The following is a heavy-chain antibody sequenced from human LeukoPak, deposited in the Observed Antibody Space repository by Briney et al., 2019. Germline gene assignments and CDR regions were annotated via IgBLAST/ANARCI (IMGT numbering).Heavy chain of an antibody. Sequence: GASVKVSCKASGFTFTNYDINWVRQATGQGLEWMGWMNPRNGNTGYAQKFQGRVTMTRDTSISTAYMELRSLRSEDTAVYYCVRDGEGVAISVNYWFDPWGQGTLVTVSS. V-gene: IGHV1-8*01. CDR3: VRDGEGVAISVNYWFDP. J-gene: IGHJ5*02. CDR1: GFTFTNYD. D-gene: IGHD3-10*01. CDR2: MNPRNGNT.